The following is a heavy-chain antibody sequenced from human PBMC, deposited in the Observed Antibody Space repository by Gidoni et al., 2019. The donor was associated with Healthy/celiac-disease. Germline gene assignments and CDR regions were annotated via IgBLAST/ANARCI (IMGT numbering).Heavy chain of an antibody. V-gene: IGHV3-30-3*01. J-gene: IGHJ3*02. CDR2: ISYDGSNK. D-gene: IGHD6-19*01. Sequence: QVQLVESGGGVVQPGRSLRLSCAASGFTFSSYAMHWVRQAPGKGLEWVAFISYDGSNKYYADSVKGRFTISRDNSKNTLYLQMNSLRAEDTAVYYCASPVAGWYNAFDIWGQGTMVTVSS. CDR3: ASPVAGWYNAFDI. CDR1: GFTFSSYA.